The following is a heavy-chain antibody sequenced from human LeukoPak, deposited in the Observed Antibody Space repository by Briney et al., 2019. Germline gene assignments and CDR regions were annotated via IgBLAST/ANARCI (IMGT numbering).Heavy chain of an antibody. Sequence: GASVKVSCKASGYTFTSYGISWVRQAPGQGLEWMGWISAYNGNTNYAQKLQGRVTMTTDTSTSTAYMELRSLRSDDTAVYYCARGDVSSGWDTHFDYWGQGTLVTVSS. CDR3: ARGDVSSGWDTHFDY. J-gene: IGHJ4*02. V-gene: IGHV1-18*01. CDR1: GYTFTSYG. D-gene: IGHD6-19*01. CDR2: ISAYNGNT.